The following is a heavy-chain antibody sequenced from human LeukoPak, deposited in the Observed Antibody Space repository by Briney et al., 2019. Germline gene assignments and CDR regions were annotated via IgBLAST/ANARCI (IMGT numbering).Heavy chain of an antibody. V-gene: IGHV1-2*02. D-gene: IGHD6-13*01. CDR3: ARGPYTSSWAPYFGY. J-gene: IGHJ4*02. CDR2: INPNSGDT. Sequence: ASVKVSCKASGDTFSGYYIHWVRQAPGQRLEWMGWINPNSGDTNYAQKFRGRVTMTRDTSISTAYMEVTRLRFDDTAVYYCARGPYTSSWAPYFGYWGQGTLVTVSS. CDR1: GDTFSGYY.